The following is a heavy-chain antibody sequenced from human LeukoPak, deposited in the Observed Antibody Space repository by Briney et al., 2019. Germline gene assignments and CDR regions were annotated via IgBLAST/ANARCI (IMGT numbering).Heavy chain of an antibody. CDR2: ISSGTTTII. Sequence: GGSLSLSCAASGFTFSTYSMNWVRQAPGKGLEWVSYISSGTTTIIYYADSVKGRFTISRDNAKNSLYLQMNSLRDEDTAVYYCARGPYYHVSGGPFDYWGQGTLVTVSS. D-gene: IGHD3-22*01. CDR1: GFTFSTYS. V-gene: IGHV3-48*02. CDR3: ARGPYYHVSGGPFDY. J-gene: IGHJ4*02.